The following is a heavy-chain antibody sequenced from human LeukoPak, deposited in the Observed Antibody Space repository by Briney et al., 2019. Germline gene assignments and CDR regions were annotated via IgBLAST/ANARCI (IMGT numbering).Heavy chain of an antibody. J-gene: IGHJ6*02. CDR1: GYTFTSYG. V-gene: IGHV1-18*01. CDR3: ARESEYSSHSPLDGMDV. Sequence: ASVKASCKASGYTFTSYGISWVRQAPGQGLEWMGWISAYNGNTNYAQKLQGRVTMTTDTSTSTAYMELRSLRSDDTAVYYCARESEYSSHSPLDGMDVWGQGTTVTVSS. D-gene: IGHD6-6*01. CDR2: ISAYNGNT.